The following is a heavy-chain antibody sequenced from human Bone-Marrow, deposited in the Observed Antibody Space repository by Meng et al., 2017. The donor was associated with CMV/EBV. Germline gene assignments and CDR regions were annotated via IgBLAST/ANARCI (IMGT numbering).Heavy chain of an antibody. D-gene: IGHD6-6*01. CDR2: IIPILGIA. CDR1: GGTFSSYA. J-gene: IGHJ6*02. V-gene: IGHV1-69*10. CDR3: ASSSSSGRGGAIYYYYGMDV. Sequence: SVKVSCKASGGTFSSYAISWVRQAPGQGLEWMGGIIPILGIANYAQKFQGRVTITADKSTSKAYMELSSLRSEEPAVYYCASSSSSGRGGAIYYYYGMDVWGQGTTVTVSS.